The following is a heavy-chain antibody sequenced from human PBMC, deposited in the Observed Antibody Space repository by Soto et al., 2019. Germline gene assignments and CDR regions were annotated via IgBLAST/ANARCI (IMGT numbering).Heavy chain of an antibody. CDR2: ISGSGGST. CDR1: GFTFSSYA. Sequence: PGGSLRLSCAAPGFTFSSYAMSWVRQAPGKGLEWVSAISGSGGSTYYADSVKGRFTISRDNSKNTLYLQMNSLRAEDTAVYYFVEEVRHDHPDAFDTWGRGTMVTVSS. CDR3: VEEVRHDHPDAFDT. V-gene: IGHV3-23*01. D-gene: IGHD1-1*01. J-gene: IGHJ3*02.